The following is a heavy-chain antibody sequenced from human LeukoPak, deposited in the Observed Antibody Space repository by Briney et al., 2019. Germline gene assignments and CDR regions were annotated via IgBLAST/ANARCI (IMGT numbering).Heavy chain of an antibody. J-gene: IGHJ4*02. CDR1: GYTFTGYY. Sequence: GASVKLSCKASGYTFTGYYMHWVRQAPGQGLGWMGWINPNSGGTNYAQKFQGRVTMSRDTSISTAYMELSRLRSDDTAVYYCAREAPITFGGVIVAPLSVWGQGTLVTVSS. CDR2: INPNSGGT. CDR3: AREAPITFGGVIVAPLSV. V-gene: IGHV1-2*02. D-gene: IGHD3-16*02.